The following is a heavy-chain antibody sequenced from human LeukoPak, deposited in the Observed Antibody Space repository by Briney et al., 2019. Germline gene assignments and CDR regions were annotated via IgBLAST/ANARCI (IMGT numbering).Heavy chain of an antibody. CDR2: IYYSGST. CDR3: ARGPVGLDYYMDV. Sequence: SETLSLTCTVSGGSINSTSNYWGWIRQPPGKGLEWIGSIYYSGSTSYNPSLKSRVTISVDTSKNQFSLKLSSVTAADTAVYYCARGPVGLDYYMDVWGKGTTVTVSS. D-gene: IGHD1-26*01. V-gene: IGHV4-39*07. CDR1: GGSINSTSNY. J-gene: IGHJ6*03.